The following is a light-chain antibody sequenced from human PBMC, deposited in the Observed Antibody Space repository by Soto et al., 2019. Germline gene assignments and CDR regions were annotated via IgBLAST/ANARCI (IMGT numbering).Light chain of an antibody. CDR1: SSDVGGYNY. Sequence: QSALTQPASVSGSPGQSITISCTGTSSDVGGYNYVSWYQHHPGKAPKLMIYDVSNRPSGVSNRFSGSKSDNTASLTISGLQAEDEAEYYCSSYTSTSTVIFGGGTKVTVL. CDR2: DVS. V-gene: IGLV2-14*03. J-gene: IGLJ2*01. CDR3: SSYTSTSTVI.